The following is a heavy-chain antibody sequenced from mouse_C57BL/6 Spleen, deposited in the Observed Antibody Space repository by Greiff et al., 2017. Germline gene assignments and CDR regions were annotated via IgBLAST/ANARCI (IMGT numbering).Heavy chain of an antibody. V-gene: IGHV1-64*01. D-gene: IGHD1-1*01. CDR2: IHPNSGST. Sequence: QVQLQQPGAELVKPGASVKLSCKASGYTFTSYWMHWVKQRPGQGLEWIGMIHPNSGSTNYNEKFKSKATLTVDKSSSTAYMQLSSLTSEDSAVYYCARHGSIWGLAYWGQGTLVTVAA. CDR1: GYTFTSYW. CDR3: ARHGSIWGLAY. J-gene: IGHJ3*01.